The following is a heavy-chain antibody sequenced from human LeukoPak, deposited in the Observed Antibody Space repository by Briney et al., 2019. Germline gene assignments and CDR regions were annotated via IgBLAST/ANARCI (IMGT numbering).Heavy chain of an antibody. V-gene: IGHV4-34*01. CDR3: ARRLRGSGMAYFDY. D-gene: IGHD3-10*01. J-gene: IGHJ4*02. Sequence: SETLSLTCAVYGGSFSGYYWSWIRQPPGKGLEWIGEINHSGSTNYNPSLKSRVTISVDTSKNQFSLKLSSVTAADTAVYYCARRLRGSGMAYFDYWGQGTLVTVSS. CDR1: GGSFSGYY. CDR2: INHSGST.